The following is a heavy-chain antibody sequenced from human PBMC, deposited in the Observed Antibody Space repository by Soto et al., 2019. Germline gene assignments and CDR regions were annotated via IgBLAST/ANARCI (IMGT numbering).Heavy chain of an antibody. V-gene: IGHV3-21*01. CDR2: ISHSGSYI. CDR3: ASPRDYCGTTSNCFIAFDI. CDR1: GFSFGDYI. J-gene: IGHJ3*02. D-gene: IGHD2-21*01. Sequence: AQLVESGGSLVKPGGSLRLSCATSGFSFGDYIMNWVRQAPGRGLEWVASISHSGSYIFYADSVKGRFTISRDNSRDSLDLQMNSLRVDDTAIYYCASPRDYCGTTSNCFIAFDIWGQGTRVTVSS.